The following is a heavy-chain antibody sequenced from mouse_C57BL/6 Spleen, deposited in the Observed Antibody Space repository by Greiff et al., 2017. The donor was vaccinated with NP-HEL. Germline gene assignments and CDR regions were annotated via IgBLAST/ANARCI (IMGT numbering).Heavy chain of an antibody. J-gene: IGHJ1*03. D-gene: IGHD1-1*01. CDR2: IDPSDSET. Sequence: QVQLQQPGAELVRPGSSVKLSCKASGYTFTSYWMHWVKQRPIQGLEWIGNIDPSDSETHYNQKFKDKATLTVDKSSSTAYMQLSSLTSEDSAVYYCARARVVATDWYFDVWGTGTTVTVSS. CDR1: GYTFTSYW. CDR3: ARARVVATDWYFDV. V-gene: IGHV1-52*01.